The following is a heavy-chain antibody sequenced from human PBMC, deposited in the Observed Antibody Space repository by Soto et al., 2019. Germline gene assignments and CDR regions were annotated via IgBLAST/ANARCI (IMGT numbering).Heavy chain of an antibody. V-gene: IGHV4-39*01. CDR2: IYFRGNT. Sequence: QLQLQESGPGLVKPSETLSLTCSVSGDSINSDKYYWGWIRQPPGKGLEWIGSIYFRGNTYYNPSLQTRVTISLDKSKSQFSLQLTSVTAADSAVYFCARLEGLATISYYFDFWGQGALVTVSS. CDR1: GDSINSDKYY. J-gene: IGHJ4*02. CDR3: ARLEGLATISYYFDF. D-gene: IGHD3-9*01.